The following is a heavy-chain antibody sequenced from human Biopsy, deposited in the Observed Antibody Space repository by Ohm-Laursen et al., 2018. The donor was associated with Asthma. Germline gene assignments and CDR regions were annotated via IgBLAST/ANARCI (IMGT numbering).Heavy chain of an antibody. J-gene: IGHJ3*01. CDR1: GYNFISFA. V-gene: IGHV1-3*04. D-gene: IGHD3-9*01. Sequence: ASVKVSCKASGYNFISFAIHWVRQAPGQRLEWMGWVNTGNGDTKYSQKFQGRVTITRDTSASTAYMELRSLRSEDTAAYYCARTYYNFLTGQVKDVFGVWGQGTMVTVSS. CDR2: VNTGNGDT. CDR3: ARTYYNFLTGQVKDVFGV.